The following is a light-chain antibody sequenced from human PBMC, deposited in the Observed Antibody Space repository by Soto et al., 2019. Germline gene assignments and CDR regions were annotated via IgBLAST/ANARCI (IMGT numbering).Light chain of an antibody. V-gene: IGLV2-14*03. CDR1: SSDVGGSNF. J-gene: IGLJ1*01. CDR2: DVA. CDR3: VSYTSSTTYV. Sequence: QSALTQPASVSDSPGQSITISCTGTSSDVGGSNFGSWYQQHPVKPPKLIIYDVANLPSGVSNRFSGSNSGSTASLIISRLQTEDEADYYCVSYTSSTTYVFGTGTKLTVL.